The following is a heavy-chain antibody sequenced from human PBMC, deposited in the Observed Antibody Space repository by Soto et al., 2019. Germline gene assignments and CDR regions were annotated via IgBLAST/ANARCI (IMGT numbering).Heavy chain of an antibody. V-gene: IGHV4-34*01. CDR3: ARGFRFGYSSSAVCGMDV. Sequence: SETLSLTCAVYGGSFSGYYWSWIRQPPGKGLEWIGEINHSGSTNYNPSLKSRVTISVDTSKNQFSLKLSSVTAADTAVYYCARGFRFGYSSSAVCGMDVWGQGTTVTGSS. D-gene: IGHD6-13*01. CDR2: INHSGST. CDR1: GGSFSGYY. J-gene: IGHJ6*02.